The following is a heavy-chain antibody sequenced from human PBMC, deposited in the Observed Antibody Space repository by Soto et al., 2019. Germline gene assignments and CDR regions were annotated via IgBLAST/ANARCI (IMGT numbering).Heavy chain of an antibody. J-gene: IGHJ6*02. V-gene: IGHV3-30*18. CDR1: GVTLSTYG. D-gene: IGHD3-10*01. CDR2: ISYDGSNR. Sequence: PXGSLRLSCSAAGVTLSTYGMHWVRQAPGKGLEWVALISYDGSNRNSADSVKGRFTISRDNSKNTLYLQMNSLRVEDTAVYYCAKDEVRTPSLYAMDVWGQGTTVTVSS. CDR3: AKDEVRTPSLYAMDV.